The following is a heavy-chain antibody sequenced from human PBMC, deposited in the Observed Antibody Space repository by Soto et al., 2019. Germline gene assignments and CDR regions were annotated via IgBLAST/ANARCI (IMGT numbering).Heavy chain of an antibody. V-gene: IGHV4-39*01. D-gene: IGHD1-26*01. CDR1: GGSISSSSYY. J-gene: IGHJ5*02. Sequence: SETLSLTCTVSGGSISSSSYYWGWIRQPPGKGLEWIGSIYYSGSTYYNPSLKSRVTISVDTSKNQFSLKLSSVTAADTAVYYCARRSKHPPRVGATYHWGQGTLVTVSS. CDR3: ARRSKHPPRVGATYH. CDR2: IYYSGST.